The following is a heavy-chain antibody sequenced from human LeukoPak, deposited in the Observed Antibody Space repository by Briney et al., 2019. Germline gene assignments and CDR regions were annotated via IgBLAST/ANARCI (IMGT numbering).Heavy chain of an antibody. J-gene: IGHJ4*02. Sequence: GGSLRLSCAASGFTFSSYSMNWVRQAPGKGLEWVSSISSSSSYIYYADSVKGRFTISRDNAKNSLYLQMNSLRAEDTAVYYCARAGYDYVWGSYRSSPLDYWGQGTLVTVSS. CDR2: ISSSSSYI. CDR3: ARAGYDYVWGSYRSSPLDY. V-gene: IGHV3-21*01. D-gene: IGHD3-16*02. CDR1: GFTFSSYS.